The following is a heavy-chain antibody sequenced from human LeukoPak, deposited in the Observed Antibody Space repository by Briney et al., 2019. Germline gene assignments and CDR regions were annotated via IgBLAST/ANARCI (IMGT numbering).Heavy chain of an antibody. Sequence: PSETLSLTCAVSGAFITNSHWWSWARQPPGKGLEWIGEIYHSGTTNYNPSLKSRVTMSVDKSKNQFSLKLTSVTAADTAVYYCATYFYGEYGSYYFDYWAREPWSPSPQ. J-gene: IGHJ4*02. D-gene: IGHD4-17*01. CDR2: IYHSGTT. CDR1: GAFITNSHW. V-gene: IGHV4-4*02. CDR3: ATYFYGEYGSYYFDY.